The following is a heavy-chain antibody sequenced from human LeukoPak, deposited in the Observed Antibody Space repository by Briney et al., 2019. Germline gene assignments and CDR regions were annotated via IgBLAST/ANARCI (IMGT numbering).Heavy chain of an antibody. CDR1: GFTFSSYA. D-gene: IGHD6-13*01. V-gene: IGHV3-23*01. Sequence: GGSLRLSCAASGFTFSSYAMSWVRQAPGKGLEWVSAISGSGGSTYYADSVKGRFTISRDNSKNTLYLQMNSLRAEDTAVYYCAKDLEYSSSWTYYFDYWGQGTLVTVSS. CDR2: ISGSGGST. CDR3: AKDLEYSSSWTYYFDY. J-gene: IGHJ4*02.